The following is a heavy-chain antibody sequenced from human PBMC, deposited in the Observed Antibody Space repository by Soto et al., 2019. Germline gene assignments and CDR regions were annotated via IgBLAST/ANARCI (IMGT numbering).Heavy chain of an antibody. J-gene: IGHJ5*02. Sequence: EVQLVESGGILVQPGGSLRLSCAGSGFTFNTYWMHWVRQAPGQGLVWVSRINSDGTKTSYASSVKCRFTISIDNAKTTVYLQMNSLRAAETAVYYCATVATNSYNGLDTWGQGTMVTFSS. V-gene: IGHV3-74*01. CDR1: GFTFNTYW. CDR3: ATVATNSYNGLDT. D-gene: IGHD5-12*01. CDR2: INSDGTKT.